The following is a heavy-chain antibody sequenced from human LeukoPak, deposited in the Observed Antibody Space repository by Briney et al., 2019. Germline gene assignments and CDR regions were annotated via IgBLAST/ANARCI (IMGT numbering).Heavy chain of an antibody. CDR2: ISWNSGSI. V-gene: IGHV3-9*03. CDR3: AKGSGYDDFYYFDY. J-gene: IGHJ4*02. D-gene: IGHD4-17*01. CDR1: GFTFDDYA. Sequence: GGSLRLSCAASGFTFDDYAMHWVRQAPGKGLEWVSGISWNSGSIGYADSVKGRFTISRDNAKNSLYLQMNSLRAEDMALYYCAKGSGYDDFYYFDYWGQGTLVTVSS.